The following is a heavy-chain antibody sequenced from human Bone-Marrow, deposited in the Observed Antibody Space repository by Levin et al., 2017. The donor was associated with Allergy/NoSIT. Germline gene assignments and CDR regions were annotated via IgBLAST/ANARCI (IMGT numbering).Heavy chain of an antibody. CDR1: GYTFSNYG. CDR3: ARDFFQVGGSGSYEDTFDI. CDR2: ISGYNADT. V-gene: IGHV1-18*01. D-gene: IGHD3-10*01. Sequence: GESLKISCKASGYTFSNYGISWVRQAPGQGLEWLGWISGYNADTNYGQHLQGRVTMTTDTSTSTAYIELRSLRSDDTAVYYCARDFFQVGGSGSYEDTFDIWGQGTVVTVSS. J-gene: IGHJ3*02.